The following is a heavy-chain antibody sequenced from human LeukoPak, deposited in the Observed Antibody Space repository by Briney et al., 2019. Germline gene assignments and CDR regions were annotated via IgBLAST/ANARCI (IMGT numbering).Heavy chain of an antibody. CDR1: GFTFSSYA. J-gene: IGHJ4*02. CDR2: IKQDGREI. V-gene: IGHV3-7*01. D-gene: IGHD1-26*01. CDR3: ARDKQVGATYFDY. Sequence: GGSLRLSCAASGFTFSSYAMSWVRQAPGKGLEWVANIKQDGREIYYVDSVKGRFTISRDNAKNSLYLQMNSLRAEDTAVYYCARDKQVGATYFDYWGQGTLVTVSS.